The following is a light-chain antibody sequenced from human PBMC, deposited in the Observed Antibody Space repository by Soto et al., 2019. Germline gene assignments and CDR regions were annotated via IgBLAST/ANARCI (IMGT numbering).Light chain of an antibody. CDR1: QSVSSSY. CDR2: GAS. J-gene: IGKJ2*01. Sequence: EIVLTQSPGTLSLSPGERATLSCRASQSVSSSYLAWYQQKPGQAPRLLIYGASSRATGIQDRFSGSGSGTDFTLTISRLEPEDFAVYYCQQSGTFGPGTQLEIK. V-gene: IGKV3-20*01. CDR3: QQSGT.